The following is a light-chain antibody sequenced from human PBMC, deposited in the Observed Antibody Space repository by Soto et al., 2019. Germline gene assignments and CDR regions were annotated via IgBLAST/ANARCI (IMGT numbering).Light chain of an antibody. Sequence: DIPMTQSPSTLSASVGDRVTXXXXASLSISSWLAWYQQKPGRAPKVLIFDASSLESGVPSRFSGSGSATEFTLTISSLQPDDFATYYCQQRINWPPWKFGQGTQV. CDR2: DAS. V-gene: IGKV1-5*01. CDR3: QQRINWPPWK. CDR1: LSISSW. J-gene: IGKJ1*01.